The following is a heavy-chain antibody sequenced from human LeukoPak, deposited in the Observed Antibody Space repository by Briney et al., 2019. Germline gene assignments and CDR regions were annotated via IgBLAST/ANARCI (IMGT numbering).Heavy chain of an antibody. Sequence: SETLSLTCTVSGGSISSSSYYWGWIRQPPGKGLEWIGSIYYSGSTYYNPSLKSRVTISVDTSKNQFSLKLSSMTAADTAVYYCASGWELRRGDAFDIWGQGTMVTVFS. CDR1: GGSISSSSYY. CDR2: IYYSGST. CDR3: ASGWELRRGDAFDI. J-gene: IGHJ3*02. D-gene: IGHD1-26*01. V-gene: IGHV4-39*01.